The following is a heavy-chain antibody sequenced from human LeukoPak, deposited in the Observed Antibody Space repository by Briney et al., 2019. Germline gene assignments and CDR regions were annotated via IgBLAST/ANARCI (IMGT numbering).Heavy chain of an antibody. Sequence: GGSLRLSCAASGFRFTSYWMTWVRQAPGRGLEWVSYISPGGNTIYYADSMKGRFTVSRDDAKNSLSLHMNSLRAEDTAVYYCARVRGPTVTTMYFDYWGQGTLVTVSS. CDR1: GFRFTSYW. J-gene: IGHJ4*02. V-gene: IGHV3-48*04. CDR3: ARVRGPTVTTMYFDY. D-gene: IGHD4-17*01. CDR2: ISPGGNTI.